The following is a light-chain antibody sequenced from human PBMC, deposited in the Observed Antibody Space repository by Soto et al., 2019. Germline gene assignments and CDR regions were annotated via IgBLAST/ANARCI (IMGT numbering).Light chain of an antibody. Sequence: EIVLTQSPATLSLSPGERATLSCRASQSVSSYLAWYQQKPGQAPRLPIYDASNRATGIPARFSGSGSGTDFTLTISSLEPEDFAVYYCQQRSNFLTFGQGTRLEIK. J-gene: IGKJ5*01. V-gene: IGKV3-11*01. CDR3: QQRSNFLT. CDR1: QSVSSY. CDR2: DAS.